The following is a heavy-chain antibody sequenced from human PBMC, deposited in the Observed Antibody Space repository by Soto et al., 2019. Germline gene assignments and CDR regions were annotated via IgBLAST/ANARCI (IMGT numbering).Heavy chain of an antibody. D-gene: IGHD5-12*01. V-gene: IGHV3-23*01. J-gene: IGHJ6*03. CDR1: GFTLYSYA. CDR3: AKLGGYDYYYYYYMDV. CDR2: ISGSGGST. Sequence: SLRLPCAAPGFTLYSYALSRGRPAPGEGLEWVSAISGSGGSTYYADSVKGRFTISRDNSKNTLYLQMNSLRAEDTAVYYCAKLGGYDYYYYYYMDVWGNGTTVTVSS.